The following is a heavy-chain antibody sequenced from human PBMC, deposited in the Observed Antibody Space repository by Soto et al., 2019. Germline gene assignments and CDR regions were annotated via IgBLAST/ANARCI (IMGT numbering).Heavy chain of an antibody. J-gene: IGHJ6*02. Sequence: GGSLRLSCAASGFTFDDYTMHWVRQAPGKGLEWVSLISWDGGSTYYADSVKGRFTISRDNSKNSLYLQMNSLRTEDTALYYCAKVDTAMVTSDYYYGMDVWGQGTTVTVSS. CDR1: GFTFDDYT. CDR3: AKVDTAMVTSDYYYGMDV. V-gene: IGHV3-43*01. CDR2: ISWDGGST. D-gene: IGHD5-18*01.